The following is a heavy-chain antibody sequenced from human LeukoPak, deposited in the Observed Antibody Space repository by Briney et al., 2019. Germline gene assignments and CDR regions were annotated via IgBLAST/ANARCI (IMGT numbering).Heavy chain of an antibody. Sequence: SETLSLTCTVSGGSISSSSYYWGWIRQPPGKGLEWIGSIYYSGSTYYNPSLKSRVNISVDTSKNQFSLKLSSVTAADTAVYYCARHEYYYDSSGPFFFWGQGTLVTVSS. CDR2: IYYSGST. J-gene: IGHJ4*02. D-gene: IGHD3-22*01. CDR3: ARHEYYYDSSGPFFF. V-gene: IGHV4-39*01. CDR1: GGSISSSSYY.